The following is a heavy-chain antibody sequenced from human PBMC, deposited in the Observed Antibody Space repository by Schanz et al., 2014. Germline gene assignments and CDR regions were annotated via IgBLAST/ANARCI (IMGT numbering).Heavy chain of an antibody. CDR3: RLWFGELYYGMDV. CDR1: GFTFSSYA. CDR2: ISGSGGST. Sequence: ESGGGLVQPGGSLRFSCAASGFTFSSYAMSWVRQAPGKGLEWVSAISGSGGSTYYADSVKGRFTISRDNSKNTLYLQMNSLRAEDTAVYYCRLWFGELYYGMDVWGQGTTVTVSS. V-gene: IGHV3-23*01. D-gene: IGHD3-10*01. J-gene: IGHJ6*02.